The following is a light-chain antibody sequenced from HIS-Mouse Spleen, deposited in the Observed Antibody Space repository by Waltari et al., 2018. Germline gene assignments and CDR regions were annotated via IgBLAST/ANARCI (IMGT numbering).Light chain of an antibody. J-gene: IGLJ2*01. V-gene: IGLV3-19*01. CDR3: NSRDSSGNHVV. CDR1: SLRSYY. CDR2: GKN. Sequence: SSALTQDPAVSVALGQPVRITCQGDSLRSYYAHLYQQKPGQAPVLVSDGKNNRPSGIQDRFSGSSSGNTASLTITGAQAEDEADYYCNSRDSSGNHVVFGGGTKLTVL.